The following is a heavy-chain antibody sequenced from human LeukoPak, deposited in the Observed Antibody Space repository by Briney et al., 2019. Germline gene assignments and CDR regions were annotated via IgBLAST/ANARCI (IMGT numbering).Heavy chain of an antibody. CDR2: INTEGTST. V-gene: IGHV3-74*01. J-gene: IGHJ4*02. CDR1: GFTFGNFW. Sequence: PGGSLRLSCAASGFTFGNFWMHWVRQAPGKGLEWVSRINTEGTSTNYADSVKGRFTISRDNAKNTLYLQVNSLRADDTSVYYCARAPLMVRGITPPFDHWGQGTLVTVSS. CDR3: ARAPLMVRGITPPFDH. D-gene: IGHD3-10*01.